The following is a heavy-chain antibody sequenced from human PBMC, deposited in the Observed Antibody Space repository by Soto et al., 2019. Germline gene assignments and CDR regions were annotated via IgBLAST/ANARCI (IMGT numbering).Heavy chain of an antibody. V-gene: IGHV3-23*01. CDR1: GFTFSSYA. D-gene: IGHD3-16*01. J-gene: IGHJ6*03. Sequence: EVQVLESGGGLVQPGGSLRLSCAASGFTFSSYAMNWVRQSPGKGLEWVGSIRGSGSSAYYPDSVEGRFTISRDNSKNTLYLHMNSLRAEDTAVYYCAKRGGDYDSRYHYYMDVWGKGTTVTVSS. CDR2: IRGSGSSA. CDR3: AKRGGDYDSRYHYYMDV.